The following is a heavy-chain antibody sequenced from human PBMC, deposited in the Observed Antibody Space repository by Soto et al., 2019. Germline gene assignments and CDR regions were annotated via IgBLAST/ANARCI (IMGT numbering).Heavy chain of an antibody. V-gene: IGHV1-69*01. J-gene: IGHJ4*02. D-gene: IGHD3-10*01. Sequence: KVSCKASGGTFRNHVFNWVRQAPGQGLEWMGGIIPIIGTPNYAQKFQGRVTITADASTNTVYLEVSSLRSQDTAVYYCALDLEFRDGNISHLDYCGQGTLVTVAS. CDR3: ALDLEFRDGNISHLDY. CDR1: GGTFRNHV. CDR2: IIPIIGTP.